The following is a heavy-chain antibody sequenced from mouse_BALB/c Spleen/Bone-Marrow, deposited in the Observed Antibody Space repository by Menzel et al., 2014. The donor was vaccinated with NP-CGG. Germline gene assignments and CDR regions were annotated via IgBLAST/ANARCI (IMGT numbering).Heavy chain of an antibody. CDR2: IYPGDGDT. CDR1: GYAFSSYW. J-gene: IGHJ4*01. CDR3: ARRDGSTYYYAVDY. Sequence: VQVVESGAELVRPGSSVKISCKASGYAFSSYWMNWVEQRPGQGLEWIGQIYPGDGDTNYNGKFKGKATLTADKSSSTAYMQLSSLTSEDSAVYFCARRDGSTYYYAVDYWGQGTSVTVSS. D-gene: IGHD1-1*01. V-gene: IGHV1-80*01.